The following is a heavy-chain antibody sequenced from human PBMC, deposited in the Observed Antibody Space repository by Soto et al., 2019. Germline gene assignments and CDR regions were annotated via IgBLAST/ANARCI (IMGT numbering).Heavy chain of an antibody. J-gene: IGHJ5*01. CDR2: ISGFNDDT. D-gene: IGHD3-10*01. Sequence: QVQLVQSGAEMKNPGASVKVSCKASGYTFTSYGISWVRQAPGQGLEWMGWISGFNDDTNHAQKLLGRVTMTKDTSTSTAYMELRSLKSDDTAVYYCARSGSYYPARNWFGSWGQGTLVTVSS. CDR3: ARSGSYYPARNWFGS. V-gene: IGHV1-18*01. CDR1: GYTFTSYG.